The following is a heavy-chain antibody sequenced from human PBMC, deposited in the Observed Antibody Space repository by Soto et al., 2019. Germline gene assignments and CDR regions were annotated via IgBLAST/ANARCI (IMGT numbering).Heavy chain of an antibody. D-gene: IGHD6-19*01. V-gene: IGHV5-51*01. CDR2: IFPGDFDT. CDR3: ARLEGQWLVPYFFDY. CDR1: GYRFTDNW. Sequence: GESLKISCQVSGYRFTDNWIGWVRQMPGKGLEWMGIIFPGDFDTRYSPSFQGQVTISADKSLTTVYLQWNSLEASDTAMYYCARLEGQWLVPYFFDYWGQGTLVTVSS. J-gene: IGHJ4*02.